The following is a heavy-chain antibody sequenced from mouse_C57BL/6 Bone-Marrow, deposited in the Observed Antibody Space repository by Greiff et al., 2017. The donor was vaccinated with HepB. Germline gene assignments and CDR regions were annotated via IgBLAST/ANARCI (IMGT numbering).Heavy chain of an antibody. Sequence: QVQLQQPGAELVKPGASVKLSCKASGYTFTSYWMQWVKQRPRQGLEWIGEIDPSDSYTNYNQKFKGKATLTVDTSSSTAYMQLSSLTSEDSAVYYCARVFDYWGQGTTLTVSS. CDR2: IDPSDSYT. CDR1: GYTFTSYW. J-gene: IGHJ2*01. V-gene: IGHV1-50*01. CDR3: ARVFDY.